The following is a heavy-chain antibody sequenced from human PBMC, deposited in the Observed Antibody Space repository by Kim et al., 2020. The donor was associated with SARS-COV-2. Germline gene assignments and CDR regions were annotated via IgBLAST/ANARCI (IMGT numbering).Heavy chain of an antibody. CDR1: GFTFSTSA. CDR3: AKGGYYKDFDY. J-gene: IGHJ4*02. Sequence: GGSLRLSCAASGFTFSTSAMTWVRQAPGKGLEWVSVIDAGGYTTYYTDSVKGRFTVSRDNSKNTLYLQMNSLRAEDTAVYYCAKGGYYKDFDYGGQGTLV. CDR2: IDAGGYTT. V-gene: IGHV3-23*01. D-gene: IGHD3-22*01.